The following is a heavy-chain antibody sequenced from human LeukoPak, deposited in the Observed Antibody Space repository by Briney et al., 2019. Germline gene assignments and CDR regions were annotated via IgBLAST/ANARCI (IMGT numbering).Heavy chain of an antibody. CDR1: GFTVSSNY. CDR3: ARVSVDTAMDYFDY. Sequence: GGSLRLSCAASGFTVSSNYMRWVRQSPGKGLEWVSIIYSGGSTYYADSVKGRFTISRDNSKNTLYLQMNSLRDEDTAVYYCARVSVDTAMDYFDYWGQGSLVTVSS. CDR2: IYSGGST. D-gene: IGHD5-18*01. V-gene: IGHV3-53*01. J-gene: IGHJ4*02.